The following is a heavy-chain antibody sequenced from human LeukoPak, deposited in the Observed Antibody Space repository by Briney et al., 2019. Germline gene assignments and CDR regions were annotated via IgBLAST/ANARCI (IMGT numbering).Heavy chain of an antibody. CDR3: AKDSSSSRPYNWFDP. J-gene: IGHJ5*02. Sequence: GGSLRLSCAASGFTFSSYGMHWVRQAPGKGLEWVAVISYDGSNKYYADSVKGRFTISRDNSKNTLYLQMNSLRAEDTAVYYCAKDSSSSRPYNWFDPWGQGTLVTVSS. CDR2: ISYDGSNK. V-gene: IGHV3-30*18. D-gene: IGHD6-6*01. CDR1: GFTFSSYG.